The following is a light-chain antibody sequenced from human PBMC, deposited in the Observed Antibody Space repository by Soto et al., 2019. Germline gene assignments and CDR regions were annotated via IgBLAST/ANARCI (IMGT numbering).Light chain of an antibody. CDR1: SSNIGAGYD. CDR2: GNT. Sequence: QSVLTQPPSMSGAPGQRVTISCTGSSSNIGAGYDVHWYQHLPGRAPKVLITGNTNRPSGVPDRFSGSKSGTSASLAIAGLQAEDEADYYCQSFDSRLSGDVFGTGTKVTVL. CDR3: QSFDSRLSGDV. V-gene: IGLV1-40*01. J-gene: IGLJ1*01.